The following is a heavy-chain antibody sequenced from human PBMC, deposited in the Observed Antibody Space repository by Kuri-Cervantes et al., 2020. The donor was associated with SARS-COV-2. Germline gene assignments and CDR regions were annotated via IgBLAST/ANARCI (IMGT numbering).Heavy chain of an antibody. V-gene: IGHV3-33*08. CDR1: GFTFSNYV. CDR2: IWYDGENE. D-gene: IGHD3-16*01. CDR3: ARGAANYYYMDV. Sequence: GESLKISCVASGFTFSNYVIHWVRQAPGKGLEWVAVIWYDGENEYYAGSVKGQFTFSRDNSKNTVSLHMNSLRAEDTAMYYCARGAANYYYMDVWGKGTTVTVSS. J-gene: IGHJ6*03.